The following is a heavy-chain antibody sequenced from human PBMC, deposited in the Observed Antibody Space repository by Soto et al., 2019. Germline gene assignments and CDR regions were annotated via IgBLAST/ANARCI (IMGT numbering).Heavy chain of an antibody. CDR2: IYPGDSDT. V-gene: IGHV5-51*01. J-gene: IGHJ6*03. CDR1: GYSFTSYW. Sequence: PGESLKISCKGSGYSFTSYWIGWVRQMPGKGLEWMGIIYPGDSDTRYSPSFQGQVTISADKSISTAYLQWSSLKASDTAMYYCARGSGPTSYYYYMDVWGKGTTVTVSS. D-gene: IGHD3-3*01. CDR3: ARGSGPTSYYYYMDV.